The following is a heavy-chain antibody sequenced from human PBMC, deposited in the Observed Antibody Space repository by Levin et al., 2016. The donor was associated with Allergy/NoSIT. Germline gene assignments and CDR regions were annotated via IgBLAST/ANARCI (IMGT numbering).Heavy chain of an antibody. V-gene: IGHV4-59*01. CDR2: IYYSGST. CDR3: ARCSYGRDDAFDI. D-gene: IGHD5-18*01. J-gene: IGHJ3*02. Sequence: WIRQPPGKGLEWIGYIYYSGSTNYNPSLKSRVTISVDTSKNQFSLKLSSVTAADTAVYYCARCSYGRDDAFDIWGQGTMVTRLL.